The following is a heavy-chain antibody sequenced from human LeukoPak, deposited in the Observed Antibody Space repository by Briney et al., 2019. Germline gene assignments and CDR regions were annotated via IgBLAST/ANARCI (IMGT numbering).Heavy chain of an antibody. CDR1: GYTFSDFY. D-gene: IGHD3-3*02. V-gene: IGHV1-2*02. J-gene: IGHJ4*02. CDR3: ARVRLADERAWAY. Sequence: ASVKVSCKASGYTFSDFYIHWVRQAPGQGLEYVGWITPKSGDTYSPQRFQGRVTMTRDPSISTAYMELSSLRSDDTAVYFCARVRLADERAWAYRGQGTLVTVSS. CDR2: ITPKSGDT.